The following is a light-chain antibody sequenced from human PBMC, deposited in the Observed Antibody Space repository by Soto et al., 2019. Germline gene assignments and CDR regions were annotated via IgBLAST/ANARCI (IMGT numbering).Light chain of an antibody. V-gene: IGKV1-39*01. CDR3: QQIYTMPLT. CDR2: AAS. CDR1: QSISSY. J-gene: IGKJ4*01. Sequence: DIQMTQAPSSLSASVGDRVTITCRASQSISSYLNWYQQKPGKAPKLLIYAASSLQSGVPSRFSGSGSGTDFTLTISSLQPEDFASYYCQQIYTMPLTFGGGTKVDIK.